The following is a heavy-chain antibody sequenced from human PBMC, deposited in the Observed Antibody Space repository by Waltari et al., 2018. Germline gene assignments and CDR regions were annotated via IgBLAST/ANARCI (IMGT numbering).Heavy chain of an antibody. CDR2: ITGGGGTT. D-gene: IGHD6-19*01. V-gene: IGHV3-23*01. J-gene: IGHJ4*02. CDR1: GFTVSRYV. CDR3: ARNWAGIKQYYFDY. Sequence: EVQLLESGGGLVQSGGSLRLACVASGFTVSRYVMTWVRQAPGKGLEWVSTITGGGGTTYYADSVKGRFTISRDNSENTMYLQMNSLRGEDTALYYCARNWAGIKQYYFDYWGQGSLVTVSS.